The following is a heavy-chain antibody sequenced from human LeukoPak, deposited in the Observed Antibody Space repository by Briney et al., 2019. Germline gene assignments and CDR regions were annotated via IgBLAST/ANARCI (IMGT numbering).Heavy chain of an antibody. V-gene: IGHV3-74*01. D-gene: IGHD6-19*01. Sequence: EGSLRLSCAASGFTLSSYWMHWVRQAPGKGLVWVSRINSDGSSTSYADSVQGRFTISRDNAKNTLYLQMNSLRAEDTAVYYCARDLVGSSGWWDFDYWGQGTLVTVSS. J-gene: IGHJ4*02. CDR2: INSDGSST. CDR1: GFTLSSYW. CDR3: ARDLVGSSGWWDFDY.